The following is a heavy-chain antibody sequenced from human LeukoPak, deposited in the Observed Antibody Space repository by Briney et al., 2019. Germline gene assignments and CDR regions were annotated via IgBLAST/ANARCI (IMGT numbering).Heavy chain of an antibody. V-gene: IGHV4-59*10. J-gene: IGHJ6*03. CDR3: AGGYSYGSTYYYMDV. CDR1: GGSFSGYY. CDR2: VYTSGST. D-gene: IGHD5-18*01. Sequence: SSETLSLTCAVYGGSFSGYYWSWIRQPAGKGLEWIGRVYTSGSTNYNPSLKSRVTMSVDTSKNQFSLKLSSVTAADTAVYYCAGGYSYGSTYYYMDVWGKGTTVTISS.